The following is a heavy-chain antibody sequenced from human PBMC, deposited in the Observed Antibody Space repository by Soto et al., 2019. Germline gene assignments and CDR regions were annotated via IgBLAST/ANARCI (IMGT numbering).Heavy chain of an antibody. V-gene: IGHV3-49*03. CDR3: HRQSVKTGHNLFDH. J-gene: IGHJ4*02. Sequence: EVQLVESGGDLVQPGRSLRLSCTASGFSFGDYAMNWFRQAPGKGLEWVGFIRSKAYGGTADYVASVKGRFTISRDDSKSIAYLQMNSMKTEDTAVYYCHRQSVKTGHNLFDHWGQGTLVTVSS. D-gene: IGHD1-1*01. CDR1: GFSFGDYA. CDR2: IRSKAYGGTA.